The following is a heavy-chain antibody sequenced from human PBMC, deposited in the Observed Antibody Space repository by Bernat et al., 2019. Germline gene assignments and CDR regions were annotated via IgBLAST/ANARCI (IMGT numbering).Heavy chain of an antibody. CDR2: IYYSGST. CDR3: ARAVPSVGGVTNAFDI. CDR1: GGSISSGGYY. V-gene: IGHV4-31*03. J-gene: IGHJ3*02. D-gene: IGHD4-17*01. Sequence: QVQLQESGPGLVKPSQTLSLTCTVSGGSISSGGYYWSWIRQHPGKGLEWIGYIYYSGSTYYNPSLKSRVTISVDTSKNQFSLKLSSVTAADTAMYYCARAVPSVGGVTNAFDIWGQGTMVTVSS.